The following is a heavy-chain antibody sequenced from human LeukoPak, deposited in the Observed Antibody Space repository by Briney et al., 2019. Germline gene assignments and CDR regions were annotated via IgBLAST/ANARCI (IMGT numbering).Heavy chain of an antibody. CDR3: ARSLYYYDSSGYSGFDP. CDR1: GGSLTSSAYY. J-gene: IGHJ5*02. Sequence: MASETLSLTCTVSGGSLTSSAYYWTWIRQYPGKGLEWIGYIHNSGRTSYNPSLKSRVTISVDTSKNQFSLKLSSVTAADTAVYYCARSLYYYDSSGYSGFDPWGQGTLVTVSS. CDR2: IHNSGRT. V-gene: IGHV4-31*02. D-gene: IGHD3-22*01.